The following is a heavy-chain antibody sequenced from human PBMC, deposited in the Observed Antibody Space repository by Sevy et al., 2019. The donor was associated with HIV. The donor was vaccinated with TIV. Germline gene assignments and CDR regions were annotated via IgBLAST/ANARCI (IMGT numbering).Heavy chain of an antibody. J-gene: IGHJ4*02. Sequence: GGSLRLSCAASGFNVSRNCMTWVRQAPGKGLEWVSVIYSGGSTYYADSVKGRFTISRDNSKSTLYLQMNSLRVEDTAVYYCARDDPGPGYSSSWSDYWGQGTLVTVSS. CDR3: ARDDPGPGYSSSWSDY. CDR1: GFNVSRNC. V-gene: IGHV3-53*01. CDR2: IYSGGST. D-gene: IGHD6-13*01.